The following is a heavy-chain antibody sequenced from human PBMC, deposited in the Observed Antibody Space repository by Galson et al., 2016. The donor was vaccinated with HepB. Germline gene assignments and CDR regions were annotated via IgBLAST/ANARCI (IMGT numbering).Heavy chain of an antibody. CDR1: GFTVSNNY. CDR2: IYRGGET. V-gene: IGHV3-53*01. J-gene: IGHJ4*02. CDR3: AAEGVRGYSGYDY. D-gene: IGHD5-12*01. Sequence: SLRLSCAASGFTVSNNYINWLRQAPGKGLEWVSVIYRGGETKYADSVKGQFTISRDTSKNTVFLQRNTLRAEDTAVYFCAAEGVRGYSGYDYWGQGTPVAVSS.